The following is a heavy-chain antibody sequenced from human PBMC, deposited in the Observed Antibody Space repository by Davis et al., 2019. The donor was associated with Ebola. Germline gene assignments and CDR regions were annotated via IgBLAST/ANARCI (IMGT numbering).Heavy chain of an antibody. CDR2: VGAGGDYT. Sequence: GESLKISCEASGFTFHSFVMGWVRQAPGKGLEWVSSVGAGGDYTYYADSVTGRFTISRDNAKNTLYLQMTSLRAEDTAVYYCAKGLEWTLSYSYWYGMDVWGQGTTVTVSS. J-gene: IGHJ6*02. D-gene: IGHD3-3*01. CDR1: GFTFHSFV. CDR3: AKGLEWTLSYSYWYGMDV. V-gene: IGHV3-23*01.